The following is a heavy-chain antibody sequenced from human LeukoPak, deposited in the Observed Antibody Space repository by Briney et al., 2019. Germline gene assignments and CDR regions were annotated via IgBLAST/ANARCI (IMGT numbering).Heavy chain of an antibody. D-gene: IGHD6-13*01. CDR3: ARTGIAAAGINDAFDI. CDR1: GGSISSYY. V-gene: IGHV4-4*07. CDR2: IYTSGST. J-gene: IGHJ3*02. Sequence: SETLSLTCTVSGGSISSYYWSWIRQPAGKGLEWIGRIYTSGSTNYNPSLKSRVTMSVDTSKNQFSLKLSSVTAADTAVYYCARTGIAAAGINDAFDIWGQGTMVTVSS.